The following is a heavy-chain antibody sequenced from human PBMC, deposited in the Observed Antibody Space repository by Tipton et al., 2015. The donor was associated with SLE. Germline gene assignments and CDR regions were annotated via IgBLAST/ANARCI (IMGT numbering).Heavy chain of an antibody. CDR3: ARGAEDYDILTGYNDY. J-gene: IGHJ4*02. Sequence: GSLRLSCTVSGGSISSSSYYWGWIRQPPGKGLEWIGSIYYSGSTYYNPSLKSRVTISVDTSKNQFSLKLSSVTAADTAVYYCARGAEDYDILTGYNDYWGQGTLVTVSS. CDR1: GGSISSSSYY. D-gene: IGHD3-9*01. V-gene: IGHV4-39*07. CDR2: IYYSGST.